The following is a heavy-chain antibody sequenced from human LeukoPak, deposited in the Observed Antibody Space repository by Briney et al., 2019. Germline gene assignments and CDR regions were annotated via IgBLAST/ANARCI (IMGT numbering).Heavy chain of an antibody. J-gene: IGHJ5*02. CDR1: GFTVSSNY. D-gene: IGHD6-13*01. CDR3: SMAAAGTNWFDP. Sequence: GGSLRLSCAASGFTVSSNYMSWVRQAPGKGLEWVSVIYSGGSTYYADSVKGRFTTSRDNSKNTLYLQMNSLRAEDTAVYYCSMAAAGTNWFDPWGQGTLVTVSS. CDR2: IYSGGST. V-gene: IGHV3-66*01.